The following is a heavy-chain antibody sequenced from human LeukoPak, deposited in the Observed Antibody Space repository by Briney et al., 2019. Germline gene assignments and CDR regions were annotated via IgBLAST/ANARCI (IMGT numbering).Heavy chain of an antibody. CDR2: ISGTSSYM. CDR3: ARDLHYYGSGP. D-gene: IGHD3-10*01. V-gene: IGHV3-21*01. Sequence: GGSLRLSCVAYGFNFRDYSMNWVRQAPGKGLDWVSGISGTSSYMYYGDSVKGRFTVSRDNAKNSLYLQMESLRVEDTAVYYCARDLHYYGSGPWGQGTLVTVPS. CDR1: GFNFRDYS. J-gene: IGHJ5*02.